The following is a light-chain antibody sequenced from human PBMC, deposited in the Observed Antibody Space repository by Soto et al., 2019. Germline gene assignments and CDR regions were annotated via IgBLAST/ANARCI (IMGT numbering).Light chain of an antibody. CDR1: SSDIGAYNY. V-gene: IGLV2-14*01. CDR2: EVS. Sequence: QSALTQPASVSGSPGQSITVSCTGTSSDIGAYNYVSWYQQHPGEAPKLIIYEVSNRPSGVSNRFSGSKSGNTASLTISGLQADDEADYYCCSYAGNGAWVFGGGTKLTVL. CDR3: CSYAGNGAWV. J-gene: IGLJ3*02.